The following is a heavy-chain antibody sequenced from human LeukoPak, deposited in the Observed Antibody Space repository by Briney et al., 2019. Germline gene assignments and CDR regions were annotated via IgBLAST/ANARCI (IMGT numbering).Heavy chain of an antibody. CDR1: GFTFSNYN. Sequence: GGSLRLSCAASGFTFSNYNMNWVRQAPGMGLEWISYISSSTSTIYYADSVKGRFTISRDNAKNSLYLQMNSLRAEDTAVYYCARGLTYYFDYWGQGTLVTVSS. J-gene: IGHJ4*02. V-gene: IGHV3-48*01. CDR3: ARGLTYYFDY. CDR2: ISSSTSTI. D-gene: IGHD4/OR15-4a*01.